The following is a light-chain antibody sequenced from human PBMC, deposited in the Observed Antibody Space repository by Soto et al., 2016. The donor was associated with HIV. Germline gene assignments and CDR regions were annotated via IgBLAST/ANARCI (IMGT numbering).Light chain of an antibody. CDR3: QVWHSSSDHWV. V-gene: IGLV3-21*02. CDR2: DDS. CDR1: NIGTYS. J-gene: IGLJ3*02. Sequence: SYELTQLPSVSVAPGQTATITCGGDNIGTYSVHWYQQRPGQAPVVVVYDDSDRPSGIPERFSGSNSGNTATLTISRVEAGDEADYYCQVWHSSSDHWVFGGGTKLTV.